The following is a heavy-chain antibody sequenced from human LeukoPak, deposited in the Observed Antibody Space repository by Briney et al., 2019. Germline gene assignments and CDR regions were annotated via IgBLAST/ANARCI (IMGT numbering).Heavy chain of an antibody. CDR3: ARGITMIVHFDY. D-gene: IGHD3-22*01. CDR1: GFTFSSYA. J-gene: IGHJ4*02. Sequence: PGGSLRLSCAASGFTFSSYAMHWVRQAPGKGLEWVAVISYDGSNKYYADSVKGRLTISRDNSKNTLYLQMNSLRAEDTAVYYCARGITMIVHFDYWGQGTLVTVSS. CDR2: ISYDGSNK. V-gene: IGHV3-30*04.